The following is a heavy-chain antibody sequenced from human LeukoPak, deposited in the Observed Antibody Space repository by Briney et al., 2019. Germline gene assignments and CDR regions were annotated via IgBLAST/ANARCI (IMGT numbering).Heavy chain of an antibody. V-gene: IGHV3-21*01. CDR1: GFSFSSPG. D-gene: IGHD1-7*01. CDR3: AKYQTGTWTSYDSSDI. CDR2: INGESTFK. J-gene: IGHJ3*02. Sequence: GGSLRLSCTASGFSFSSPGMNWVRQAPGKGLKWVSSINGESTFKVYADSVKGRFTISRDNAKNSLYLQMDSLRAEDTAVYYCAKYQTGTWTSYDSSDIWGQGTLVTVSS.